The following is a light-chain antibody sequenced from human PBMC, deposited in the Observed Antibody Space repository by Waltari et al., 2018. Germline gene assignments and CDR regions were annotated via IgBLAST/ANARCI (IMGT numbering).Light chain of an antibody. V-gene: IGLV3-25*03. CDR2: QDT. Sequence: YELTQSPSISVSPGQTARITCPGDALPKQYSYWYQQRPGQAPSLVIYQDTERPSGIPERFSGSSSGTTVTLTISDVQAEDEGDYYCHSADFSGNFRVFGGGTRLTV. CDR1: ALPKQY. CDR3: HSADFSGNFRV. J-gene: IGLJ2*01.